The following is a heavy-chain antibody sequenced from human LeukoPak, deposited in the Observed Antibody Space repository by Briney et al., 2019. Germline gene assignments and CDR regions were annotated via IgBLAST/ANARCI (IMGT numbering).Heavy chain of an antibody. D-gene: IGHD2-21*02. CDR1: GFTFSSYA. J-gene: IGHJ4*02. CDR3: AKDLGVVVTAPFDY. V-gene: IGHV3-23*01. Sequence: GGSLRLSCAAPGFTFSSYAMSWVRQAPGKGLEWVSAISGSGGSTYYADSVKGRFTISRDNSKNTLYLQMNSLRAEDTAVYYCAKDLGVVVTAPFDYWGQGTLVTVSS. CDR2: ISGSGGST.